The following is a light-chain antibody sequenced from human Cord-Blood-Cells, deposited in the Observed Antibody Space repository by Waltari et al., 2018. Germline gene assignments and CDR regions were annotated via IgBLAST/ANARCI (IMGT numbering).Light chain of an antibody. CDR3: CSYAGSYTFSWV. Sequence: QSALTQPRSVSGSPGQSVTISCTGTSSDVGGYNYVSWYQQHPGKAPKLMSYDVSKRPSGVPDRFSGSKSGNTASLTISGLQAEDEADYYCCSYAGSYTFSWVFGGGTKLTVL. J-gene: IGLJ3*02. V-gene: IGLV2-11*01. CDR1: SSDVGGYNY. CDR2: DVS.